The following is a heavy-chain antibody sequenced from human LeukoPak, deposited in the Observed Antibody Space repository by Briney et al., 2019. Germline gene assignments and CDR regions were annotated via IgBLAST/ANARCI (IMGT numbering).Heavy chain of an antibody. Sequence: AGGSLRLSCAASGFTFSNFGMHWVRRAPGKGLEWVALIRYDGSNKYYADSVKGRFTISRDNSKNTLSLQMISLRAEDTAVYYCAKTTIVGVTVDAFDIWGQGTMVTVSS. CDR1: GFTFSNFG. CDR3: AKTTIVGVTVDAFDI. V-gene: IGHV3-30*02. J-gene: IGHJ3*02. CDR2: IRYDGSNK. D-gene: IGHD1-26*01.